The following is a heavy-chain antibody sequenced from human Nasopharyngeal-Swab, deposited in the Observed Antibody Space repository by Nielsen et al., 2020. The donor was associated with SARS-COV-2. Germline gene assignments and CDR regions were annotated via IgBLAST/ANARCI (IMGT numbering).Heavy chain of an antibody. V-gene: IGHV4-39*01. CDR3: ARHVSSSWYAAVAGIRAFDY. J-gene: IGHJ4*02. CDR2: IYYSGST. Sequence: REAPGKGLERIGSIYYSGSTYYNPSLKSRVTISVDTSKNRFSLKLSSVTAADTAVYYCARHVSSSWYAAVAGIRAFDYWGQGTLVT. D-gene: IGHD6-13*01.